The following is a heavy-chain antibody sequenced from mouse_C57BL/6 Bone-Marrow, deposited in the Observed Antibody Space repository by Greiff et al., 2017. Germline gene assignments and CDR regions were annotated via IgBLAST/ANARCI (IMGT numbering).Heavy chain of an antibody. CDR2: IDPSDSYT. J-gene: IGHJ3*01. Sequence: QVQLQQPGAELVMPGASVKLSCKASGYTFTSYWMHWVKQRPGQGLEWIGEIDPSDSYTNYNQKFKGKSTLTLDKSSSTAYMQISSLTSEESAVYYCARSGYSSGPFAYWGQGTLVTVSA. CDR1: GYTFTSYW. D-gene: IGHD3-2*02. V-gene: IGHV1-69*01. CDR3: ARSGYSSGPFAY.